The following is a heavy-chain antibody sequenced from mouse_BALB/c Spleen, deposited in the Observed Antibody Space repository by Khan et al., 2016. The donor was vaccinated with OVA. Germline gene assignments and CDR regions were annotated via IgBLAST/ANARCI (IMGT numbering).Heavy chain of an antibody. CDR3: ARGYFGNYEFAY. J-gene: IGHJ3*01. Sequence: VELVESGAELVKPGASVKLSCKTSGYTFTSYWIQWVKQRPGQGLGWIGEIFPGTGTTYYNENFKGKATLTIDTSSTTAYMQLSSLTSEDSAVYFCARGYFGNYEFAYWGQGTLVTVSS. V-gene: IGHV1S132*01. CDR2: IFPGTGTT. CDR1: GYTFTSYW. D-gene: IGHD2-1*01.